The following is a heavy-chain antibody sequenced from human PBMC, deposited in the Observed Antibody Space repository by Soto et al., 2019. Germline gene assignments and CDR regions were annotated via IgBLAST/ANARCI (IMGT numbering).Heavy chain of an antibody. V-gene: IGHV3-48*04. CDR1: GFTFGGHS. CDR3: ARGRGSENYREHWFDL. Sequence: EVQLAESGGGLVQPGGSLRLSCAASGFTFGGHSMNWVRQAPGKGLEWISYIMSSGSVIYYADSVKGRFTISRDNAKNSLYLQMDSLRAEDTAVYYCARGRGSENYREHWFDLWGQGTLVTVSS. D-gene: IGHD3-10*01. J-gene: IGHJ5*02. CDR2: IMSSGSVI.